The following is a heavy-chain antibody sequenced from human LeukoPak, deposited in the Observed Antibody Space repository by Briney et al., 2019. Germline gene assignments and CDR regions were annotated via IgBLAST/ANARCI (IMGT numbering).Heavy chain of an antibody. Sequence: GGFLRLSFAASGFTFSSYAMSWVRQAPGKGLEWVSAIIGSGGSTYYADSVKGRFTISRDNSKNTLYLQMNSLRAEDTAVYYCAKESPLGYDFWSGYSSGSWFDPWGQGTLVTVSS. D-gene: IGHD3-3*01. CDR3: AKESPLGYDFWSGYSSGSWFDP. J-gene: IGHJ5*02. V-gene: IGHV3-23*01. CDR2: IIGSGGST. CDR1: GFTFSSYA.